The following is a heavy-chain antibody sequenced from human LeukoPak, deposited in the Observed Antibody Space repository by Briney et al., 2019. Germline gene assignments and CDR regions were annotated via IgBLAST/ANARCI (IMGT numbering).Heavy chain of an antibody. V-gene: IGHV3-23*01. J-gene: IGHJ4*02. Sequence: PGGSLSLSCAASGFTFSSYAMSWVRQAPGKGLEWFSAISDSGGSTYYADSVKVRFTISRSNSKTTLYLQMNSLRAEAMAIHSCAKVRAGVWLPFHYGGRGNLVTASS. CDR2: ISDSGGST. CDR3: AKVRAGVWLPFHY. D-gene: IGHD3-10*01. CDR1: GFTFSSYA.